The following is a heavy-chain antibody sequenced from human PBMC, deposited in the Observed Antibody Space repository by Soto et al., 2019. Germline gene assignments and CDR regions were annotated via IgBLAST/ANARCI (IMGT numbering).Heavy chain of an antibody. CDR2: IIPIFGTA. CDR3: ARQGVAVAGTFAFDI. Sequence: SVTVSCKDSGGTFSSYAISWVRQAPGQGLEWMGGIIPIFGTANYAQKFQGRVTITADESTSTAYMELSSLRSEDTAVYYCARQGVAVAGTFAFDIWGQGTMVTVSS. V-gene: IGHV1-69*13. CDR1: GGTFSSYA. J-gene: IGHJ3*02. D-gene: IGHD6-19*01.